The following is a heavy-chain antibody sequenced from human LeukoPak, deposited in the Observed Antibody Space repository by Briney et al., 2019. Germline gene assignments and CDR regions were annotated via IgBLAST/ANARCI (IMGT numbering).Heavy chain of an antibody. CDR1: GFTFSSYG. D-gene: IGHD4-17*01. J-gene: IGHJ4*02. CDR2: ISYEGSNK. CDR3: AKVPDGDYGVDY. Sequence: GGSLRLSCAASGFTFSSYGMHWVRQAPGKGLEWVAVISYEGSNKYYADSVKGRFTISRDNSKNTLYLQMNSLRAEDTAVYYCAKVPDGDYGVDYWGQGTLVTVSS. V-gene: IGHV3-30*18.